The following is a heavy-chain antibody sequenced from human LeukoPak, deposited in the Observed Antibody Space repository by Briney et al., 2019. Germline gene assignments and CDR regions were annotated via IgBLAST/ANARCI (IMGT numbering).Heavy chain of an antibody. D-gene: IGHD4-11*01. CDR1: GYTFTSYD. CDR2: MNPNSGNT. Sequence: GASVKISCKASGYTFTSYDINWVRQATGHRLEWMGWMNPNSGNTGYAQKFQGRVTMTRNTSISTAYVELSSLRSEDTAVYYCARGSKRYSNYLDAFDIWGQGTMVTVSS. CDR3: ARGSKRYSNYLDAFDI. J-gene: IGHJ3*02. V-gene: IGHV1-8*01.